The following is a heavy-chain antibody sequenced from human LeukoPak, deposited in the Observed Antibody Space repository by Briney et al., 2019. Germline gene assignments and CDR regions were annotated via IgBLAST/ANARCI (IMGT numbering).Heavy chain of an antibody. Sequence: GSSVKVSCKASGGTFSSYAISWVRQAPGQGLEWMGRIIPILGIANYAQKFQGRVTITADKSTSTAYMELSSLRSEDTAVYYCARVLGVAVAGTIDYWGQGTLVTVSS. J-gene: IGHJ4*02. V-gene: IGHV1-69*04. CDR1: GGTFSSYA. CDR3: ARVLGVAVAGTIDY. CDR2: IIPILGIA. D-gene: IGHD6-19*01.